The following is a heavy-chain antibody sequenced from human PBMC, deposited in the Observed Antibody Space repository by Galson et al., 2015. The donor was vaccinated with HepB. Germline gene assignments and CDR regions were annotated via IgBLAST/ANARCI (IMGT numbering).Heavy chain of an antibody. V-gene: IGHV3-23*01. CDR1: GFTFSNYA. Sequence: SLRLSCAASGFTFSNYAMSWVRQAPGKGLEWVSIISGSGDSTYHADSVKGRFTISRDNSKNALYLQMNSLRAEDTAVYYCTKHREYGSSSNIDYWGQGTLVTVSS. D-gene: IGHD6-6*01. J-gene: IGHJ4*02. CDR3: TKHREYGSSSNIDY. CDR2: ISGSGDST.